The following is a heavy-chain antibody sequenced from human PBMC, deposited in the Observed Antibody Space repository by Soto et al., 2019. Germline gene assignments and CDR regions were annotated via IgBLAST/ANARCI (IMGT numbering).Heavy chain of an antibody. CDR2: MNPNSGNT. CDR3: ARDRLYSSGWSDY. V-gene: IGHV1-8*01. Sequence: GASVKVSCKASGYTFTSYDINWVRQATGQGLEWMGWMNPNSGNTGYAQKLQGRVTMTTDTSTSTAYMELRSLRSDDTAVYYCARDRLYSSGWSDYWGQGTLVTVSS. CDR1: GYTFTSYD. J-gene: IGHJ4*02. D-gene: IGHD6-19*01.